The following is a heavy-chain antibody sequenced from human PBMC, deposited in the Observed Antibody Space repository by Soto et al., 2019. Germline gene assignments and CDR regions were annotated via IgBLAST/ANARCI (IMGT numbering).Heavy chain of an antibody. CDR1: AYTFTSYD. Sequence: QVQLVQSGAEVKKPGASVKVSCKAAAYTFTSYDINWVRQATGQDFEWIGWMNPNNGNTAYAQKFQGRVTMTRDTSKSTAFMQLSSLTSEDTAVYYCARGPRNWGVDYWGQGTLVTVSS. CDR2: MNPNNGNT. D-gene: IGHD7-27*01. V-gene: IGHV1-8*01. J-gene: IGHJ4*02. CDR3: ARGPRNWGVDY.